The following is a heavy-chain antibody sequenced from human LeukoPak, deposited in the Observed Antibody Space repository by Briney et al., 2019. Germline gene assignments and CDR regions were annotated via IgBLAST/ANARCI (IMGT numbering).Heavy chain of an antibody. J-gene: IGHJ3*02. D-gene: IGHD4-17*01. CDR2: IYTSGST. CDR3: ARSPTVTNPRFYDAFDI. CDR1: GGSISSYY. V-gene: IGHV4-4*07. Sequence: SETLSLTCTVSGGSISSYYWSWIRQPAGKGLEWIGRIYTSGSTNYNPSLKSRVTMSVDTSKNQFSLKLSSVTAADTAVYYCARSPTVTNPRFYDAFDIWGQGTMVTVSS.